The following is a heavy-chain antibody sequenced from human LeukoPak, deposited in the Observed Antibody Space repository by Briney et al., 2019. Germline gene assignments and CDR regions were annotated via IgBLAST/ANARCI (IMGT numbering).Heavy chain of an antibody. J-gene: IGHJ4*02. V-gene: IGHV3-7*01. CDR1: GFTFSSYW. D-gene: IGHD2-2*01. CDR2: INQDGIEK. CDR3: SCSNTNY. Sequence: GGSLRLSCAASGFTFSSYWMSWVRQAPGKGLEWVANINQDGIEKYYVDSVKGRFTLSRDNAKNSLYLQMNSLRAEDTAVYYCSCSNTNYWGQGTLVIVSS.